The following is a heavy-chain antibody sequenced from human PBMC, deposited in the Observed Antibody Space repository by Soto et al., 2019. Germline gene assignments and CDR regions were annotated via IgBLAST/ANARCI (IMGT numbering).Heavy chain of an antibody. CDR1: GYTFSTYD. J-gene: IGHJ4*02. CDR2: MNPNSGNT. V-gene: IGHV1-8*01. CDR3: ASSWQGRAADY. Sequence: ASVKVSCKASGYTFSTYDINWVRQATGQGLEWMGWMNPNSGNTGYAQKFQGRVTMTRNTSITTAYMELSSLRSDDTAVYYCASSWQGRAADYWGQGTLVTVSS.